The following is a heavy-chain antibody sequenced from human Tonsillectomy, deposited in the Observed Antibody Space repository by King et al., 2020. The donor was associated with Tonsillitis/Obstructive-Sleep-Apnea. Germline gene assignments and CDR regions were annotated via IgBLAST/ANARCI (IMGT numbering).Heavy chain of an antibody. V-gene: IGHV4-34*01. Sequence: VQLQQWGAGLLKPSETLSLTCAVYGGSFSGYYWSWIRQPPGKGLEWIGEINHSGSTNYNPSLKSRVTISVDTSKNQFSLKLSSVTAADTAVYYCARGGSSCSSTSCYRYYYYYMDVWGKGTTVTVSS. CDR3: ARGGSSCSSTSCYRYYYYYMDV. CDR1: GGSFSGYY. D-gene: IGHD2-2*01. J-gene: IGHJ6*03. CDR2: INHSGST.